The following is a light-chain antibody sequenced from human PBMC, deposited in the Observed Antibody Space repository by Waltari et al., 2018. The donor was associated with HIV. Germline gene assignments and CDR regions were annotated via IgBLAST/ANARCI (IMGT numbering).Light chain of an antibody. Sequence: EIILTQSPDTLPLSPGQRATLSCRTSQGVNSYLAWYQQRPGQAPRLLIYDASKRATGIPARFSGSGSGTDFTLTISNLEPEDSAVYFCQQRKTWPPITFGQGTRVEIK. CDR2: DAS. CDR3: QQRKTWPPIT. CDR1: QGVNSY. J-gene: IGKJ5*01. V-gene: IGKV3-11*01.